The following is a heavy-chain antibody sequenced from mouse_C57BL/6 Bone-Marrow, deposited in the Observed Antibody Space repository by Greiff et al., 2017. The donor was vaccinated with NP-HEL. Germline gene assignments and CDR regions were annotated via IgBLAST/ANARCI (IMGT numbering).Heavy chain of an antibody. J-gene: IGHJ2*01. Sequence: QVQLKESGAELMKPGASVKLSCKATGYTFTGNWLEWVKQRPGHGLAWIGEVLPGSGNTYYNERFKGKATFTAATSSNTAYMQLSSLTTEDSAIYYCARDYYGSSYFDYWGQGTTLTVSS. V-gene: IGHV1-9*01. CDR3: ARDYYGSSYFDY. CDR2: VLPGSGNT. D-gene: IGHD1-1*01. CDR1: GYTFTGNW.